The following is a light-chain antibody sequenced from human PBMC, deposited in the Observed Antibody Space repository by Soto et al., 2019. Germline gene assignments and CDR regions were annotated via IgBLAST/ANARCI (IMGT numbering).Light chain of an antibody. V-gene: IGKV3D-7*01. J-gene: IGKJ4*01. CDR3: QQALS. CDR2: GAS. CDR1: QSVSRYY. Sequence: TVLTQSPATLSLSPGEGATLSCRASQSVSRYYLSWYQQKPGQAPRLLIYGASTRATGIPARFSGSGSGTDFTLTITSLQLEDFAVYYCQQALSFGGGTRVEI.